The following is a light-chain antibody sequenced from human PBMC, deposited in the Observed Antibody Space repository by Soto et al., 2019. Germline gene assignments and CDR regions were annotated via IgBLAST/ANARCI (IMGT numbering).Light chain of an antibody. V-gene: IGKV4-1*01. CDR1: QSVLYSSNNKNY. Sequence: DIVMTQSPDSLAVSLGERATINCKSSQSVLYSSNNKNYLAWYQQKPGQPPKLLIYRAATRESGVPDRFSGSGSGTDFTLPISSLQAEDVAVYYCQQYYSPPWTLGQGTKVEIK. J-gene: IGKJ1*01. CDR3: QQYYSPPWT. CDR2: RAA.